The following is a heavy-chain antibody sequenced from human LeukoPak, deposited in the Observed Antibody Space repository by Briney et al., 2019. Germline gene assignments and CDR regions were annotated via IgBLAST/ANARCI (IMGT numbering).Heavy chain of an antibody. CDR1: GFIFSNYA. CDR3: AKSLSSPAWSGQTDY. Sequence: GGSLRLSCAASGFIFSNYAMNWVRQAPGKGLEWVAGIVGSGRDTYYADSVKGRFTISRDNSKNTLYLKINSLRGDDTAIYYCAKSLSSPAWSGQTDYWGQGTLVTVSS. V-gene: IGHV3-23*01. D-gene: IGHD3-3*01. J-gene: IGHJ4*02. CDR2: IVGSGRDT.